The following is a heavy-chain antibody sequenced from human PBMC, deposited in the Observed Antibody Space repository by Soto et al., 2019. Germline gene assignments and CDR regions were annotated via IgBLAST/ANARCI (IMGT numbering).Heavy chain of an antibody. V-gene: IGHV4-31*03. J-gene: IGHJ6*02. CDR1: GGSISIGGYY. Sequence: SETLSLTCTVSGGSISIGGYYWSCIRQHPGKGLEWIGYIYYSGSTYYNPSLKSRVTISVDTSKNQFSLKLSSVTAADTAVYYCARDPKPQNYDFWSGSPPYGMDVWGQGTTGTSP. D-gene: IGHD3-3*01. CDR3: ARDPKPQNYDFWSGSPPYGMDV. CDR2: IYYSGST.